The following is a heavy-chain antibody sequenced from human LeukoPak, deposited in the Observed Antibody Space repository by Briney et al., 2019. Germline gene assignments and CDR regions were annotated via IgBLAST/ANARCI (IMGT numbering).Heavy chain of an antibody. Sequence: GGSLRLSCAGSGFIFSTFWMYWVRHAPGKGLVWVSHINSDGSSTTYADSVKGRFTISRDNAKNTLYLQMNSLRAEDTAMYYCVRSFGSWGQGTLVTVSS. CDR3: VRSFGS. J-gene: IGHJ4*02. V-gene: IGHV3-74*01. CDR1: GFIFSTFW. CDR2: INSDGSST.